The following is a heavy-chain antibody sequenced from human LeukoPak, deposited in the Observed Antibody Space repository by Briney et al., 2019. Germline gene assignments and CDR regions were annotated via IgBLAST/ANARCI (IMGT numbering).Heavy chain of an antibody. CDR3: ARDLNYYDSSGYRERGFDY. D-gene: IGHD3-22*01. V-gene: IGHV3-23*01. J-gene: IGHJ4*02. CDR1: GFTFSKYS. Sequence: PGGSLRLSCAASGFTFSKYSMTWVRQAPGKGLEWVSAISGSGGSTYYADSVKGRFTISRDNSKNTLYLQMNSLRAEDTAVYYCARDLNYYDSSGYRERGFDYWGQGTLVTVSS. CDR2: ISGSGGST.